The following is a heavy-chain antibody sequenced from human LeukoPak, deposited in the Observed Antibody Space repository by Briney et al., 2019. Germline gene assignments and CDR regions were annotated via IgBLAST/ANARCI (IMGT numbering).Heavy chain of an antibody. V-gene: IGHV3-43*02. CDR2: ISADGDST. Sequence: GGSLRLSCAAAGFSFDDYAMYWVRHAPGKGLQWVSVISADGDSTYYADSVTGRFTISRDNSKNSLYLQMNSLRNEDTAFYYCAKDQAPYYYATTGYPDYWGQGTLVTVSS. D-gene: IGHD3-22*01. CDR3: AKDQAPYYYATTGYPDY. J-gene: IGHJ4*02. CDR1: GFSFDDYA.